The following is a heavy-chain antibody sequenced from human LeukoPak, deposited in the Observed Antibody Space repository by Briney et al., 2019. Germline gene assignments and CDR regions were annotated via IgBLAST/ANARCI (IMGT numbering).Heavy chain of an antibody. J-gene: IGHJ4*02. CDR3: AKGSRFGYGDPFDY. Sequence: GGSLRLSCAASGFTFSSYSMNWVRQAPGKGLEWVSYSSSSSTIYYADSVKGRFTISRDNAKNSLYLQMNSLRAEDTAVYYCAKGSRFGYGDPFDYWGQGTLVTVSS. D-gene: IGHD4-17*01. CDR1: GFTFSSYS. CDR2: SSSSSTI. V-gene: IGHV3-48*04.